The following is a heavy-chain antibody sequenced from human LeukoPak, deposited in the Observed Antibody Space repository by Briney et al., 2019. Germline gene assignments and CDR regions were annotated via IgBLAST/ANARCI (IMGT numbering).Heavy chain of an antibody. J-gene: IGHJ1*01. CDR1: GYTFTGYY. D-gene: IGHD2-2*01. CDR3: ARVYCSSTICPLGVDEYFQH. CDR2: INPNSGGT. Sequence: ASVKVSCKASGYTFTGYYMHWVRQAPGQGLEWMGRINPNSGGTNYAQKFQGRVTMTRDTSISTAYMELSRLRSDDTAVYYCARVYCSSTICPLGVDEYFQHWGQGTLVTVSS. V-gene: IGHV1-2*06.